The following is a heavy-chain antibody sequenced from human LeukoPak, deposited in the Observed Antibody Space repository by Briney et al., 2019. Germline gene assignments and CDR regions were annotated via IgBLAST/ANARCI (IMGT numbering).Heavy chain of an antibody. CDR2: INPSGGST. Sequence: ASVKVSCKASGYTFTSYYMHWVRQAPGQGLEWMGIINPSGGSTSYAQKFQGGVTMTRDTSTSTVYMELSSLRSEDTAVYYCARPYDSSGYYLYYFDYWGQGTLVTVSS. V-gene: IGHV1-46*01. D-gene: IGHD3-22*01. J-gene: IGHJ4*02. CDR1: GYTFTSYY. CDR3: ARPYDSSGYYLYYFDY.